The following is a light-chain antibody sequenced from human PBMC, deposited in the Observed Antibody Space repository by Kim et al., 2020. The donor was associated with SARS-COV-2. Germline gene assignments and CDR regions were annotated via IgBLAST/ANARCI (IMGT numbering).Light chain of an antibody. J-gene: IGKJ2*01. V-gene: IGKV3-11*01. CDR2: DAS. CDR3: QQRSSWYT. CDR1: QSVSTY. Sequence: EIVLTQSPATLSLSPGDRATLSCRASQSVSTYLAWYQHKPGQAPRLLIYDASHRATGIPARFSASGSGTDFTLTLSSLEPEDFAVYYCQQRSSWYTFGQGTKLEI.